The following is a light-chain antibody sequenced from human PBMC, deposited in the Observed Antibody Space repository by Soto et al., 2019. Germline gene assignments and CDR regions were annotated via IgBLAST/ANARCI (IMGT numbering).Light chain of an antibody. Sequence: IVLPQSPGTLSLSPGETATLSCRASQIIKTFYFGWYQQKPGQSPRLLIYGVYSRATGTPDRFSGSGSGTDFTLTISRLEPEDSAVYYCQFYGSSLITFGQGTRLEIK. CDR2: GVY. J-gene: IGKJ5*01. CDR3: QFYGSSLIT. V-gene: IGKV3-20*01. CDR1: QIIKTFY.